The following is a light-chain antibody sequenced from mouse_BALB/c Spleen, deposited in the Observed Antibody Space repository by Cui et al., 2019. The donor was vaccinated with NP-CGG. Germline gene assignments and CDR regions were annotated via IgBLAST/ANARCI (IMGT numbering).Light chain of an antibody. J-gene: IGLJ1*01. CDR3: ALWYSNHWV. V-gene: IGLV1*01. CDR2: GPN. CDR1: TGAVTTSNY. Sequence: QAVVTQESALTTSPGETVTLTCRSSTGAVTTSNYANWVQEKPDHLFTGLIGGPNNRAPGVPARFSGSLIGDKGALTITGAQTEDEAIYFCALWYSNHWVFGGGTKLTVL.